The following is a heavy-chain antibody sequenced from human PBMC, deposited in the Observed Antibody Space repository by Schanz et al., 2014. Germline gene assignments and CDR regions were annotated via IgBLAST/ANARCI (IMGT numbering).Heavy chain of an antibody. Sequence: QVQLVESGGGVVQPGRSLRLSCAASGFTVSSNYMSWVRQAPGKGLEWVSDISDSGDSTHYADSVKGRFTISRDNAKNSLYLQMNSLRAEDTAVYYCAGAVATIRADSFDIWGQGTMVAVSS. CDR3: AGAVATIRADSFDI. V-gene: IGHV3-11*06. CDR1: GFTVSSNY. D-gene: IGHD5-12*01. J-gene: IGHJ3*02. CDR2: ISDSGDST.